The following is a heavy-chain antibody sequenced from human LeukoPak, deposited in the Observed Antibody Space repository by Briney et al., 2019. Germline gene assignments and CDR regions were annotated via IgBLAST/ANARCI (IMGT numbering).Heavy chain of an antibody. V-gene: IGHV3-48*04. J-gene: IGHJ4*02. Sequence: PGGSLRLSCAASGFTFSSYSMNWVRQAPGKGLEWVSYISSSSSTIYYADSVKGRFTISRDNAKNSLYLQMNSLRAEDTAVYYCARGSRYSYGSKRVDYWGQGTLVTVSS. CDR1: GFTFSSYS. D-gene: IGHD5-18*01. CDR3: ARGSRYSYGSKRVDY. CDR2: ISSSSSTI.